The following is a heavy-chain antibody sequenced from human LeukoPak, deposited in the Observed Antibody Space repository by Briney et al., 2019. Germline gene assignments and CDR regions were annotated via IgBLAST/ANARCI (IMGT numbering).Heavy chain of an antibody. CDR3: ARVRVPDGYNYVGLYNWFDP. V-gene: IGHV3-74*01. Sequence: GGSLRLSCAASGFTFSSYWMHWVRQAPGKGLVWVSRINSDGSSTSYADSVKGRFTICRDNAKKSLYLQMDSLRAQETAVSYCARVRVPDGYNYVGLYNWFDPWGQGTLVTVSS. D-gene: IGHD5-24*01. J-gene: IGHJ5*02. CDR2: INSDGSST. CDR1: GFTFSSYW.